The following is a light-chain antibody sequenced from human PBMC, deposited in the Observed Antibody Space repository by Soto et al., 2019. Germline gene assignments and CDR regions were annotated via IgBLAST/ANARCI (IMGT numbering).Light chain of an antibody. CDR1: QSISSW. V-gene: IGKV1-5*03. CDR2: KAS. J-gene: IGKJ1*01. Sequence: DIQMTQSPSTLSASVGDRVTITCRASQSISSWLAWYQQKTGKATKLLMYKASSLESGVPSTVSGSGYGTEFTLTTSSLQPDDFATYYCQQYNSDPWTFGQGTKVEIK. CDR3: QQYNSDPWT.